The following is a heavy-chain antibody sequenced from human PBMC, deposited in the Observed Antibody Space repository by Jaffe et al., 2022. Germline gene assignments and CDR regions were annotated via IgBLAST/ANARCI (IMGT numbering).Heavy chain of an antibody. CDR3: ARPGVQNVGGWFDP. CDR1: GDSISSGNYY. J-gene: IGHJ5*02. Sequence: QLQLQESGPGVVKPSETLSLTCTVSGDSISSGNYYWGWIRQPPGRGLEWIASTSYSGRTYYSPSLKSRVTISVDTSKNQFSLRLTSVTAADTALYYCARPGVQNVGGWFDPWGQGTLVTVSS. D-gene: IGHD3-3*01. V-gene: IGHV4-39*01. CDR2: TSYSGRT.